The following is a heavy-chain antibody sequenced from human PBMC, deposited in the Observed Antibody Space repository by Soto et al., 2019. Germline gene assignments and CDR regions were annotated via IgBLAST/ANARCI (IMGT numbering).Heavy chain of an antibody. V-gene: IGHV6-1*01. CDR1: GDSLSSNGVA. J-gene: IGHJ4*02. Sequence: SQTLSLTCAISGDSLSSNGVAWNWIRHSPSRGLEWLGRTFYRSKWSNDYAESVKSRITINPDTSKNQFSLQLNSVTAADTAVYYCARSDGRYWGQGTLVTVSS. CDR3: ARSDGRY. CDR2: TFYRSKWSN.